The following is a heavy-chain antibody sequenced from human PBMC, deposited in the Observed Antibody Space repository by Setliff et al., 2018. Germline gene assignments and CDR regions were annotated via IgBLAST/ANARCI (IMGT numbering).Heavy chain of an antibody. J-gene: IGHJ3*01. D-gene: IGHD3-22*01. CDR3: ARGKIRITMIVVPTGGAFDF. CDR1: GGSLPSYY. Sequence: SETLAPTCSVYGGSLPSYYWGWIRQPPGKGLEWIGEINHSESTNYNPALKSRVTISVDTSKNQFSLKLSSVTAADTAVYYCARGKIRITMIVVPTGGAFDFWGQGTMVTVSS. CDR2: INHSEST. V-gene: IGHV4-34*01.